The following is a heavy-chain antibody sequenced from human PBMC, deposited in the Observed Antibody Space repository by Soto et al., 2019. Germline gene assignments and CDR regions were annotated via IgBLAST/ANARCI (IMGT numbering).Heavy chain of an antibody. CDR1: GGSISSSNW. V-gene: IGHV4-4*02. J-gene: IGHJ4*02. Sequence: QVQLQESGPGLVKPSGTLSLTCAVSGGSISSSNWWSWVRQPPGKGLEWIGEIYHSGSTNYNPSLTSRVTISVDKSKNQFSLQLSSVTAADTAVYYCASSYDSSGYYSFYFDYWGQGTLVTVSS. CDR3: ASSYDSSGYYSFYFDY. D-gene: IGHD3-22*01. CDR2: IYHSGST.